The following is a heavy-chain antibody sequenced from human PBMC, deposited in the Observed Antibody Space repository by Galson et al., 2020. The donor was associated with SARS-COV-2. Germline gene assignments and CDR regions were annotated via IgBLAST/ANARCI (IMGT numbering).Heavy chain of an antibody. CDR3: ARGGDRSNYYGMDV. V-gene: IGHV3-21*01. CDR2: ISRCSSYI. Sequence: LRLSSAVSSFSFNSHRNNWVRQAPGKGLAWVTFISRCSSYIYDPDLVKGRFSISRDNAKNSLFLQMNSLRAEDTAVYYCARGGDRSNYYGMDVWGQGTTVTVS. J-gene: IGHJ6*02. CDR1: SFSFNSHR. D-gene: IGHD1-26*01.